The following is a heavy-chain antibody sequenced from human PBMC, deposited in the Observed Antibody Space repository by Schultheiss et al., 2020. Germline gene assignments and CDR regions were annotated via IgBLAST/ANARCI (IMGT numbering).Heavy chain of an antibody. Sequence: GGSLRLSCKGSGYSFTSYWIGWVRQMPGKGLEWMGIIYPGDSDTRYSPSFQGQVTISADKSISTAYLQWSSLKASDTAMYYCARVGSSWSNWFDPWGQGTLVTVSS. J-gene: IGHJ5*02. D-gene: IGHD6-13*01. CDR1: GYSFTSYW. V-gene: IGHV5-51*01. CDR2: IYPGDSDT. CDR3: ARVGSSWSNWFDP.